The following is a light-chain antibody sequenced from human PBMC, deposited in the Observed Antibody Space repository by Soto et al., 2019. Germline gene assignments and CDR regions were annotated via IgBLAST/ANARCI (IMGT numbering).Light chain of an antibody. J-gene: IGKJ1*01. CDR1: QSVSSY. CDR3: QQYDISPWT. V-gene: IGKV3-20*01. CDR2: DAS. Sequence: EVVLTQSPATLSLSPGERATLSCRASQSVSSYLAWYQQKPGQAPRLLIYDASSRATGIPDRFSGSGSGTDFTLSIIRLEPEDFAVYYCQQYDISPWTFGQGTKVDIK.